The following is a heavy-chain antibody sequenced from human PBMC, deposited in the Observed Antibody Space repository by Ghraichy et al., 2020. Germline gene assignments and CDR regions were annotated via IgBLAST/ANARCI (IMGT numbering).Heavy chain of an antibody. D-gene: IGHD2-2*01. Sequence: SVKVSCKASGGTFSSYAISWVRQAPGQGLEWMGGIIPIFGTANYAQKFQGRVTITADESTSTAYMELSSLRSEDTAVYYCARTPPPTDIVVVPAATADYYYYYMDVWGKGTTVTVSS. J-gene: IGHJ6*03. V-gene: IGHV1-69*13. CDR1: GGTFSSYA. CDR3: ARTPPPTDIVVVPAATADYYYYYMDV. CDR2: IIPIFGTA.